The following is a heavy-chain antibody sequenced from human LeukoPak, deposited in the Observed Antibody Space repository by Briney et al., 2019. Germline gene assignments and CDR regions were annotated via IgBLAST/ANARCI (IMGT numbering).Heavy chain of an antibody. J-gene: IGHJ6*03. CDR2: IIPILGTA. CDR3: ARLRDDTSLYYYYMDV. Sequence: GASVKVSCKASGGTFSSYAISWVRQAPGQGLEWMGRIIPILGTANYAQKFQGRVTITADKSTSTAYMELSSLRSEDTAVYYCARLRDDTSLYYYYMDVWGKGTTVTVSS. CDR1: GGTFSSYA. V-gene: IGHV1-69*04. D-gene: IGHD3-9*01.